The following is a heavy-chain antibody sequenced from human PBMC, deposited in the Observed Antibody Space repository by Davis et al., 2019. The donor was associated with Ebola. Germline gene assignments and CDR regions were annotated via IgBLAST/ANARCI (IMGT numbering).Heavy chain of an antibody. J-gene: IGHJ1*01. D-gene: IGHD6-13*01. CDR1: GFTFSSYG. CDR3: ARDRIAAAGPGVAEYFQH. V-gene: IGHV3-33*01. CDR2: IWYDGSNK. Sequence: GESLKISCAASGFTFSSYGMHWVRQAPGKGLEWVAVIWYDGSNKYYADSVKGRFTISRDNSKNTLYLQMNSLRAEDTAVYYCARDRIAAAGPGVAEYFQHWGQGTLVTVSS.